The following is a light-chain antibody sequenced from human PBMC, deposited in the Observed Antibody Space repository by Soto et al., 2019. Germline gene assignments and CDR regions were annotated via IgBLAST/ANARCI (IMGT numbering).Light chain of an antibody. J-gene: IGKJ1*01. CDR1: QSVSSSY. Sequence: EMVLTQSRGTLSLSPGERATLSCRASQSVSSSYLAWYQQKPGQAPRLLIYGVSSRATSIPDRFSGSGSGTDFTLTISRLEPEDFAVYYCQQYTTFGQGTKVDIK. CDR2: GVS. V-gene: IGKV3-20*01. CDR3: QQYTT.